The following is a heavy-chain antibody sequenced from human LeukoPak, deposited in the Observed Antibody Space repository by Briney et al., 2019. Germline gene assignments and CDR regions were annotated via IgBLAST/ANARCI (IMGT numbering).Heavy chain of an antibody. D-gene: IGHD3-22*01. CDR2: INPSGGST. Sequence: GASVKVSCKASGYTFTSYGILWVRQAPGQGLEWMGIINPSGGSTSYAQKFQGRVTMTRDMSTSTVYMELSSLRSEDTAVYYCASSDVNYDSSGYFDYWGQGTLVTVSS. CDR3: ASSDVNYDSSGYFDY. J-gene: IGHJ4*02. V-gene: IGHV1-46*01. CDR1: GYTFTSYG.